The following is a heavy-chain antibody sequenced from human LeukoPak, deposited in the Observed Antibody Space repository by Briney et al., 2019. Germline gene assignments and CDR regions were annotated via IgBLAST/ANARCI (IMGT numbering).Heavy chain of an antibody. D-gene: IGHD3-3*01. J-gene: IGHJ5*02. CDR2: IYYSGST. V-gene: IGHV4-30-4*08. CDR1: GGSISSGDYY. CDR3: ARVPDAFGSSGWFDP. Sequence: SQTLSLTCTVSGGSISSGDYYWSWIRQPPGKGLEWIEYIYYSGSTYYNPSLKSRLTISVDTSKNQFSLKLSSVTAADTAVYYCARVPDAFGSSGWFDPWGQGTLVTVSS.